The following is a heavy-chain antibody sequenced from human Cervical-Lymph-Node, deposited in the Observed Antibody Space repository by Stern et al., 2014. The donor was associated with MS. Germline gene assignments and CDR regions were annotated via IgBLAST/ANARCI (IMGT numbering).Heavy chain of an antibody. CDR2: IIPIFGTA. CDR1: GGTFANFA. CDR3: ARDPSLGVAAASSGDY. D-gene: IGHD2-15*01. Sequence: QVQLVQSGAEVKKPGSSVRVSCKSSGGTFANFAFSWIRQAPGQWLEWMGGIIPIFGTAKYAQNFQGRITITADKSTTTAYMELTSLISEDTAVYYCARDPSLGVAAASSGDYWGQGTLVTVSS. J-gene: IGHJ4*02. V-gene: IGHV1-69*06.